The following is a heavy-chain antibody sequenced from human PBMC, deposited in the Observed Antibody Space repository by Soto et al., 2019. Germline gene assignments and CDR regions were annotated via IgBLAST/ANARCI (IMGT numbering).Heavy chain of an antibody. J-gene: IGHJ5*02. V-gene: IGHV2-5*02. D-gene: IGHD3-22*01. Sequence: SGPTLVNPTQTLTLTCTFSGFSLRTRGVGVGWIRQPPGKALEWLAMIYWDDDKRYSPYLKTRLTITKDTSKNQVVLTMTNMDPVDTATYYCAHSLIGYYYDSSGSNWFDPWGQGTLVTVSS. CDR2: IYWDDDK. CDR1: GFSLRTRGVG. CDR3: AHSLIGYYYDSSGSNWFDP.